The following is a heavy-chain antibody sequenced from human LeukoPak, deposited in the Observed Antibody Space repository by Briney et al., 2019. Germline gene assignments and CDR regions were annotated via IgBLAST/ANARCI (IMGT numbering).Heavy chain of an antibody. CDR1: GGSISSYY. CDR2: IYYSGST. J-gene: IGHJ4*02. CDR3: ARDATGLGDPEYYFDY. D-gene: IGHD3-10*01. Sequence: SETLSLTCTVSGGSISSYYWSWIRQPPGKGLEWIGYIYYSGSTNYNPSLKSRVTISVDTSKNQFSLKLSSVTAADTAVYYCARDATGLGDPEYYFDYWGQGTLVTVSS. V-gene: IGHV4-59*01.